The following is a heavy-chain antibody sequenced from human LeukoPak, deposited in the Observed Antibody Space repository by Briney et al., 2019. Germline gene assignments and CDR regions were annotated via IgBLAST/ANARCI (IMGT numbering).Heavy chain of an antibody. D-gene: IGHD3-16*01. CDR1: GFTFSDYS. Sequence: GSLRLSCAASGFTFSDYSMNWVRQAPGKGLEWVSLISGDSGTTYYADSVKGRFTISRDNSKNSLHVQMNNLRSEDTALYYCAKQAASGGGVDYWGQGTLITVSS. J-gene: IGHJ4*02. CDR2: ISGDSGTT. V-gene: IGHV3-43*02. CDR3: AKQAASGGGVDY.